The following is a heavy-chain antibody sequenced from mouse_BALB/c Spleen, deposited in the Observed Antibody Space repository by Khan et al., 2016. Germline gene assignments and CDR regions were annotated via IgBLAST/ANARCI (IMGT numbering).Heavy chain of an antibody. V-gene: IGHV4-1*02. CDR1: GFDFSRYW. J-gene: IGHJ2*01. CDR3: ARLHYYGYMNY. Sequence: ELQLVESGGGLVQPGGSLKLSCAASGFDFSRYWMSWVRPAPGKGLEWIGEINPDSSTINYTPSLKDKFIISRDNAKNTLYLQMSKVRSEDTALCFCARLHYYGYMNYWGQGTTLTVSS. CDR2: INPDSSTI. D-gene: IGHD1-2*01.